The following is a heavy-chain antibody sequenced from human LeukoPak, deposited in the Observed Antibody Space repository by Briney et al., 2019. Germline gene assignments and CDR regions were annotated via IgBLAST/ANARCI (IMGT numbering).Heavy chain of an antibody. D-gene: IGHD3/OR15-3a*01. CDR2: MNPGSGNT. Sequence: ASVKVSCKASGYTFTSYDINWVRQATGQGLEWMGWMNPGSGNTGYAQKFQGRVTMARNTSISTVYMEVSGLRSEDTAVYYCTRGGIIILGVATVVGYWGQGTLVTVSS. J-gene: IGHJ4*02. V-gene: IGHV1-8*01. CDR3: TRGGIIILGVATVVGY. CDR1: GYTFTSYD.